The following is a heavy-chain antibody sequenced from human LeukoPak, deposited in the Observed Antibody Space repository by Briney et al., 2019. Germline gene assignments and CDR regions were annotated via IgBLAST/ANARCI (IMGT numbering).Heavy chain of an antibody. CDR3: ASESYRLYGLDV. J-gene: IGHJ6*02. CDR2: IYSGGST. CDR1: GFTVSKNY. V-gene: IGHV3-53*04. D-gene: IGHD3-16*02. Sequence: GGSLRLSCAASGFTVSKNYMNWVRQAPGKGLEWVSVIYSGGSTLYADSVKGRLTISRHNYKNTVDLQMNGLRAEGSAVYYCASESYRLYGLDVWGQGTTVTVSS.